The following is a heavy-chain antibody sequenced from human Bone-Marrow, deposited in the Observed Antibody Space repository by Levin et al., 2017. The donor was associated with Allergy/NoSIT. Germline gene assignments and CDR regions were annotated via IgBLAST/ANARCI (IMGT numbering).Heavy chain of an antibody. V-gene: IGHV4-34*01. Sequence: SETLSLTCAVYGGSFSGYYWSWIRQPPGKGLEWIGEINHSGSTNYNPSLKSRVTISVDTSKNQFSLKLSSVTAADTAVYYCARIIAVAHAYYYYYGMDGWGQGTTVTVSS. CDR2: INHSGST. J-gene: IGHJ6*02. CDR1: GGSFSGYY. CDR3: ARIIAVAHAYYYYYGMDG. D-gene: IGHD6-19*01.